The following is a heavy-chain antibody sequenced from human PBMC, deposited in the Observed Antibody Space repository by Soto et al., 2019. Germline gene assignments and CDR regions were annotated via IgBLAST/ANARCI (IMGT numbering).Heavy chain of an antibody. CDR2: IYHSGST. D-gene: IGHD6-6*01. J-gene: IGHJ5*02. CDR3: AREYSSSSANWFDP. V-gene: IGHV4-30-2*01. CDR1: GGSISSGGYS. Sequence: SETLSLTCAVSGGSISSGGYSWSWIRQPPGKGLEWIGYIYHSGSTYYNPSLKSRVTISVDRSKNQFSLKLSSVTAADTAVYYCAREYSSSSANWFDPWCQGTLVTVSS.